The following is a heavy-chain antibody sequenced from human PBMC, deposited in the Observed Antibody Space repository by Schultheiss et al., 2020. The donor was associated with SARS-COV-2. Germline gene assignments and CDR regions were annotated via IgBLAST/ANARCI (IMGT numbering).Heavy chain of an antibody. CDR1: GFPFSGCA. CDR3: AKRLGYSSGWCMDV. CDR2: VTGSGGST. J-gene: IGHJ6*02. D-gene: IGHD6-19*01. V-gene: IGHV3-23*01. Sequence: GGSLRLSCAASGFPFSGCAMDWVRQAPGKGLEWVSGVTGSGGSTYYADSVKGRFTISRDNSKNTLYLQMNSLRAEDTALYYCAKRLGYSSGWCMDVWGQGTTVTVSS.